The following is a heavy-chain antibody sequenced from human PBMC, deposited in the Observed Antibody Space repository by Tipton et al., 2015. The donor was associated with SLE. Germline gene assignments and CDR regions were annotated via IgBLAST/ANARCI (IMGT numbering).Heavy chain of an antibody. V-gene: IGHV5-51*01. Sequence: VQLVQSGAEVKKPGDSLKISCKGSGYTFTTYWIGWVRQMPGKGLEWMGIIYPGDSDTRYRLSYLGQVTISVDKSIGTTYLQWNSLKASDTAIYYCARHKGSSWYDDAFDIWGQGTMVTVSS. J-gene: IGHJ3*02. D-gene: IGHD6-13*01. CDR3: ARHKGSSWYDDAFDI. CDR2: IYPGDSDT. CDR1: GYTFTTYW.